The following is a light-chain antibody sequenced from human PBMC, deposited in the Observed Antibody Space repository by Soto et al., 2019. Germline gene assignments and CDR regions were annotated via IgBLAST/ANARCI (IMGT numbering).Light chain of an antibody. CDR2: EVS. V-gene: IGLV2-8*01. CDR1: SSDVGGYNY. Sequence: QSALTQPPSASGSPGQSVTISCTGTSSDVGGYNYVSWYQQHPGKAPKLMIYEVSKRPSGVPDRFFGFKSGNTASLTVSGLQAEDEADYYCSSYAGSILYVFGTGTKLTVL. J-gene: IGLJ1*01. CDR3: SSYAGSILYV.